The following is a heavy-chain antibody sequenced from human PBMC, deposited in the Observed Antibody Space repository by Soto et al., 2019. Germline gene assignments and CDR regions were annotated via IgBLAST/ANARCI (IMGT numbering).Heavy chain of an antibody. J-gene: IGHJ4*02. D-gene: IGHD6-13*01. CDR1: AGTFSSYA. CDR3: ARDRAAAGLIDY. CDR2: IIPIFGTA. V-gene: IGHV1-69*13. Sequence: SVKVSCKASAGTFSSYAISWVRQAPGQGLEWMGGIIPIFGTANYAQKFQGRVTITADESTSTAYMELSSLRSEDTAVYYCARDRAAAGLIDYWGQGTLVTVSS.